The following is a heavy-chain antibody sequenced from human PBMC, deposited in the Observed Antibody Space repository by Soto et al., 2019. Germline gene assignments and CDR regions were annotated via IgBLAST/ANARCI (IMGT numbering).Heavy chain of an antibody. D-gene: IGHD3-22*01. V-gene: IGHV4-30-4*01. Sequence: QVQLQESGPGLVKPSQTLSLTCTVSGSSISSGDYYWSWIRQPPGKGLEWIGYIYYSGSTYYNPSLKSRVTISVDTSKNQFSLKLSSVTAADTAVYYCAGYYDSSGYRDDAFDIWGQGTMVTVSS. CDR3: AGYYDSSGYRDDAFDI. CDR1: GSSISSGDYY. J-gene: IGHJ3*02. CDR2: IYYSGST.